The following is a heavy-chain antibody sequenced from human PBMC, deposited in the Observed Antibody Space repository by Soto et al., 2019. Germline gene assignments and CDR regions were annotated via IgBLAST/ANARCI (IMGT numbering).Heavy chain of an antibody. D-gene: IGHD5-18*01. CDR1: GFTFGDYA. CDR3: TRDRGYSYGYPILDY. J-gene: IGHJ4*02. V-gene: IGHV3-49*03. Sequence: LRLSCTASGFTFGDYAMSWFRQAPGKGLEWVGFIRSKAYGGTTEYAASVKGRFTISRDDSKSIAYLQMNSLKTEDTAVYYCTRDRGYSYGYPILDYWGQGTLVTVSS. CDR2: IRSKAYGGTT.